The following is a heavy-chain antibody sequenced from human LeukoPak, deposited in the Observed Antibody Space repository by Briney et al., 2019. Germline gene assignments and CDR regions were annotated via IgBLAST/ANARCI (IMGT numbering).Heavy chain of an antibody. CDR1: SGSVSSVSYY. D-gene: IGHD3-10*01. J-gene: IGHJ4*02. Sequence: PSETLSLTCTVSSGSVSSVSYYWNWIRQPPGKGLEWIGYIYYSGSTNYNPSLKSRVTISVDTSKNQFSLKLSSVTAADTAVYYCASNYYGSGSLDYWGQGNLVTVSS. CDR2: IYYSGST. CDR3: ASNYYGSGSLDY. V-gene: IGHV4-61*01.